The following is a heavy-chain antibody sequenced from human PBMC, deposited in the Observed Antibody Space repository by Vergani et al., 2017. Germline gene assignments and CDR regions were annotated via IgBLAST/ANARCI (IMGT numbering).Heavy chain of an antibody. CDR1: GSSVNSYY. CDR3: ARSRLYYGAGSPDY. Sequence: QVKLQESGPGLVKPSETLSLTCTVSGSSVNSYYWSWIRQPPGKGLEWMGYVSFRGDTLYDPSVKGRMTISLNTSSNQFSLYLTSVTAADTAVYYVARSRLYYGAGSPDYWGQGTLVTVSS. V-gene: IGHV4-59*02. CDR2: VSFRGDT. D-gene: IGHD3-10*01. J-gene: IGHJ4*02.